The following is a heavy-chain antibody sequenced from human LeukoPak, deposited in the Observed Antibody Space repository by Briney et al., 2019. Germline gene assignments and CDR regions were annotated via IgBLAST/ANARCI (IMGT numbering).Heavy chain of an antibody. CDR1: GGFISSYY. CDR2: IYYSGST. CDR3: ARQWYSSTDFDY. V-gene: IGHV4-59*08. D-gene: IGHD6-13*01. Sequence: SETLSLTCTVSGGFISSYYWSWIRQPPGKGLEWIGYIYYSGSTNYNPSLKSRVTISVDTSKNQFSLKLSSVTAADTAVYYCARQWYSSTDFDYWGQGTLVTVSS. J-gene: IGHJ4*02.